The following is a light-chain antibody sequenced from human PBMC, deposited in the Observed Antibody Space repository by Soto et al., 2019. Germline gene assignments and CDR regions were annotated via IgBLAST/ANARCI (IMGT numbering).Light chain of an antibody. CDR1: QSIGNY. J-gene: IGKJ4*01. CDR3: QQRSNWTLA. V-gene: IGKV3-11*01. Sequence: EVVLTQSAATLSLSPGEGATLSCRASQSIGNYLAWYPQKPGQAPRLLIYATSNRATGIPARFSGSGSGTDFTHTISILAPEDFAVESCQQRSNWTLAFGGRTKEDI. CDR2: ATS.